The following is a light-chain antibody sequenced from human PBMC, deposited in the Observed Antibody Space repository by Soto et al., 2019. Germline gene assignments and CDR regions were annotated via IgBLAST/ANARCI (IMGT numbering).Light chain of an antibody. Sequence: IVMTQSPATLSVSPGERAALSCRASQSVGSSLAWYQQKPGQAPRLLIYGASNRATGIPDRFSGSGSGTDFTLTISRLEPEDFAVYYCQQYGSSGTFGQGTKVDIK. V-gene: IGKV3-20*01. CDR1: QSVGSS. CDR2: GAS. CDR3: QQYGSSGT. J-gene: IGKJ1*01.